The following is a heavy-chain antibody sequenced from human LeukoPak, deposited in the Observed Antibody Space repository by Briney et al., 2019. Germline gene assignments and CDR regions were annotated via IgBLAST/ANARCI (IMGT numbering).Heavy chain of an antibody. D-gene: IGHD3-22*01. CDR3: ASDSSGYLGIDY. CDR2: IYYSGST. J-gene: IGHJ4*02. CDR1: GGSISSGDYY. Sequence: SETLSLTCTVSGGSISSGDYYWSWIRQPPGKGLEWIGYIYYSGSTYYNPSLKSRVTISVDTSKNQFSLKLSSVTAADTAVYYCASDSSGYLGIDYWGQGTLVTVSS. V-gene: IGHV4-30-4*01.